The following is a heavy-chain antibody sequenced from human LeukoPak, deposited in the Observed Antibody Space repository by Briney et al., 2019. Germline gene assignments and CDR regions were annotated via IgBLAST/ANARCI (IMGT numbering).Heavy chain of an antibody. D-gene: IGHD5-12*01. Sequence: GGSLRLSCAASGFTYSTYAMSWVRQAPGKGLEWVSVISGSGGTTYYAYSVKGRFTISRDNSKNTLYLQMNSLRAEDTAVYYCAKDYERYPFYGMDVWGQGTTVTVSS. CDR2: ISGSGGTT. CDR3: AKDYERYPFYGMDV. J-gene: IGHJ6*02. V-gene: IGHV3-23*01. CDR1: GFTYSTYA.